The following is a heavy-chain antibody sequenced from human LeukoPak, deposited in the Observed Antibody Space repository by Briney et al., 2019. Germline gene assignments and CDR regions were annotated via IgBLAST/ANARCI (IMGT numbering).Heavy chain of an antibody. D-gene: IGHD6-19*01. Sequence: GGSLRLSCAASGFTFSSYGMSWVRQAPGKGLEWVSAISGSGGSTYYADSVKGRFTISRDNSKNTLYLQMNSLRAEDTAVYYCAKDELAAVAGTFIFDYWGQGTLVTVSS. CDR2: ISGSGGST. J-gene: IGHJ4*02. CDR1: GFTFSSYG. CDR3: AKDELAAVAGTFIFDY. V-gene: IGHV3-23*01.